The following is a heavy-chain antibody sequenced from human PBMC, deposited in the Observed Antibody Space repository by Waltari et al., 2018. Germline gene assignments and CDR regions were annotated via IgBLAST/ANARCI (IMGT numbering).Heavy chain of an antibody. CDR2: IYYSGST. CDR1: GGSISSHY. CDR3: ARIRYALDAFDI. J-gene: IGHJ3*02. D-gene: IGHD2-2*01. V-gene: IGHV4-59*11. Sequence: QVQLQESGPGLVKPSETLSLTCPVSGGSISSHYWSWIRQPPGKGLEWIGYIYYSGSTNYNPSLKSRVTISVDTSKNQFSLKLSSVTAADTAVYYCARIRYALDAFDIWGQGTMVTVSS.